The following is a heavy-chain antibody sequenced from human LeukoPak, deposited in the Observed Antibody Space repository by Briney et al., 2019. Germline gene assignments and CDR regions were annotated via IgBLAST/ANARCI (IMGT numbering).Heavy chain of an antibody. V-gene: IGHV4-34*01. D-gene: IGHD2-2*02. J-gene: IGHJ6*03. Sequence: SETLSLTCAVYGGSFSDYYWSWIRQPPGKGLEWIGEINHSGSTNYNPSLKSRVTMSVDTSKNQFSLKLSSLTAADTAVYYCARLYPGYYYYMDVWGKGTTVTVSS. CDR2: INHSGST. CDR3: ARLYPGYYYYMDV. CDR1: GGSFSDYY.